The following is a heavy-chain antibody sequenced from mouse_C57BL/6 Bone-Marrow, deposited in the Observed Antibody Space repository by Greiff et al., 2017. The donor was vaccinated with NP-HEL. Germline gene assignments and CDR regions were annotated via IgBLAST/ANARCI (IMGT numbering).Heavy chain of an antibody. Sequence: VQLQQPGAELVMPEASVKLSCKASGYTFTSYWMHWVKQRPGQGLEWIGEIDPSDSYTNYNQKFKGKSTLTVDKSSSTAYMQPSSLTSEDSAVYYCARAPPYYSKAYWYFDVWGTGTTVTVSS. CDR3: ARAPPYYSKAYWYFDV. CDR2: IDPSDSYT. J-gene: IGHJ1*03. D-gene: IGHD2-5*01. V-gene: IGHV1-69*01. CDR1: GYTFTSYW.